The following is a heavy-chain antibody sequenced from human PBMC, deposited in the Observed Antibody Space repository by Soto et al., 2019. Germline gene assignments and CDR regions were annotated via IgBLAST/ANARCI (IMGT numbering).Heavy chain of an antibody. J-gene: IGHJ6*02. CDR2: ISAYNGNT. CDR3: ARDKYYDFWSGYYNYYYYGIDV. D-gene: IGHD3-3*01. CDR1: GYTFTSYG. V-gene: IGHV1-18*01. Sequence: ASVKVSCKASGYTFTSYGISWVRQAPGQGLEWMGWISAYNGNTNYAQKLQGRVTMTTDTSTSTAYMELRRLRSDDTAVYYCARDKYYDFWSGYYNYYYYGIDVWGQGTTVTVSS.